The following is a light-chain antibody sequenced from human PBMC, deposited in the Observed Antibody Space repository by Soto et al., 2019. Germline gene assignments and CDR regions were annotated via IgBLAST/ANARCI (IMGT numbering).Light chain of an antibody. CDR2: DAS. V-gene: IGKV1-33*01. Sequence: DIQMTQSPASLSASVGDRVTITCQASHDITSYLNWYQHKPGKAPKLLIYDASSLEAGVPSRFSGSGSGTDFTIIISSLPPEDVATYYCQKCDYLPIFGHGTTVDFK. J-gene: IGKJ3*01. CDR1: HDITSY. CDR3: QKCDYLPI.